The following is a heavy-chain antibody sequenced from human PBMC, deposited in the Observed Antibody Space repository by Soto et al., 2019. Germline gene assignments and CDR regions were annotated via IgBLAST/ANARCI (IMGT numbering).Heavy chain of an antibody. V-gene: IGHV3-21*01. CDR2: ISRSSSYI. CDR1: GFTFSSYS. CDR3: ERQVHTWFDP. J-gene: IGHJ5*02. Sequence: EVQLVESGGGLVKPGRSLRLSCAASGFTFSSYSMNWVRQAPGKGLEWVSPISRSSSYIYYADSVKGRFTISRDNAKNSLYLQMNSLRAEDTAVYYCERQVHTWFDPWGQGTLVTVSS.